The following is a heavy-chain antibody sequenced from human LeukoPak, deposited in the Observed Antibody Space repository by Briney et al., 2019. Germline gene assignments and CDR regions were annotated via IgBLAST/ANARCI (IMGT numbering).Heavy chain of an antibody. Sequence: GGSLRLSCAASGFTFSSYEMSWVRQAPGKGLEWVSYIRSSGSTIYYADSVKGRFTISRDNAKNSLYLQMDSLRAEDTAVYYCARDGCSGGSCEDWGQGTLVTVSS. CDR2: IRSSGSTI. D-gene: IGHD2-15*01. J-gene: IGHJ4*02. V-gene: IGHV3-48*03. CDR1: GFTFSSYE. CDR3: ARDGCSGGSCED.